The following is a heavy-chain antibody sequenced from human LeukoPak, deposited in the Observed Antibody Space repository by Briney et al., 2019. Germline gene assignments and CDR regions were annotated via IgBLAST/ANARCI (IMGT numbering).Heavy chain of an antibody. CDR2: IYTSGST. D-gene: IGHD4-11*01. V-gene: IGHV4-4*07. CDR1: GGSISSYY. Sequence: SETLSLTCTVSGGSISSYYWSWIRQPAGEGLEWIGRIYTSGSTNYNPSFKSRVTMSVDTSKNQFSLKLSSVTAADTAVYYCARGGLVEYSNYRYYYYHYGMDVWGQGTTVTVSS. CDR3: ARGGLVEYSNYRYYYYHYGMDV. J-gene: IGHJ6*02.